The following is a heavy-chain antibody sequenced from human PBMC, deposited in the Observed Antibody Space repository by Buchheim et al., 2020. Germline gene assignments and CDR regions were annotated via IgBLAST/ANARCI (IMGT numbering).Heavy chain of an antibody. V-gene: IGHV3-30*18. CDR3: AKGRGSGSYYPYGLDV. Sequence: QVQLVESGGGAVQPGRSLRLSCAASGITFGSYAMHWVRQAPGKGLQWVAAISDDESNKYYGNSVKGRFTISRDNSKNTLYLQMNSLKAEDTAVYYCAKGRGSGSYYPYGLDVWGQGTT. CDR2: ISDDESNK. D-gene: IGHD3-10*01. J-gene: IGHJ6*02. CDR1: GITFGSYA.